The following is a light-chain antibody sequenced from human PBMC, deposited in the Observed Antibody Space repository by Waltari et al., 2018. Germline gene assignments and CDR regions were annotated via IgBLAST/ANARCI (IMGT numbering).Light chain of an antibody. V-gene: IGLV1-44*01. J-gene: IGLJ3*02. CDR3: AAWDDALNGRV. CDR1: SSNIGGNG. Sequence: QSVLAQPPSASGTPGQGVTISCSGSSSNIGGNGVSWYQQLPGTAPKLLNHTNDQRPSGVPDRFSASKSGTSASLAISGLQSEDEAHYFCAAWDDALNGRVFGGGTKVTVL. CDR2: TND.